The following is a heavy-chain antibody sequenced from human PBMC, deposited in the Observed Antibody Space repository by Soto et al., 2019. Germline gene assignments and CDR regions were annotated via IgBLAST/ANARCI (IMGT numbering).Heavy chain of an antibody. Sequence: GGSLRLSCAASGFMFSAYTMNWVRQAPGKGLEWLSSISDDSSYIDYADSQRGRFTFSRDNARNSLYLQIDSLGVEDTAVYYCATPYYFNHWGPGTLVTVSS. CDR1: GFMFSAYT. D-gene: IGHD3-16*01. V-gene: IGHV3-21*06. CDR2: ISDDSSYI. CDR3: ATPYYFNH. J-gene: IGHJ1*01.